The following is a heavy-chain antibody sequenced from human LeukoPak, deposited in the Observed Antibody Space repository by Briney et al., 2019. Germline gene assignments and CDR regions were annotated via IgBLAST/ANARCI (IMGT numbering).Heavy chain of an antibody. D-gene: IGHD3-22*01. CDR2: ISSGSTYI. CDR1: GFMFRSYS. Sequence: PGGSLRLSCVASGFMFRSYSGIWVRHTPGKGLECVSSISSGSTYIYSPDSVRGRFTISRDNAKNSLFLQMDSLRPEDTAVYYCASGYSYDSLRFWGQGTLVTVSS. J-gene: IGHJ4*02. V-gene: IGHV3-21*01. CDR3: ASGYSYDSLRF.